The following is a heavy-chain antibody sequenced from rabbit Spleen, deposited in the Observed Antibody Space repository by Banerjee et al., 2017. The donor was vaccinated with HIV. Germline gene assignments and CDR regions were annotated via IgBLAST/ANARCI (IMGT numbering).Heavy chain of an antibody. D-gene: IGHD1-1*01. CDR2: INVYTGKP. J-gene: IGHJ4*01. CDR1: GFSFSDRDV. V-gene: IGHV1S45*01. CDR3: ARDLTSVVGWNFNL. Sequence: QEQLVESGGGLVKPEGSLTLTCKASGFSFSDRDVMCWVRQAPGKGLQWIACINVYTGKPVYATWAKGRFTISRTSSTTVTLQMTSLTAADTATYFCARDLTSVVGWNFNLWGQGTLVTVS.